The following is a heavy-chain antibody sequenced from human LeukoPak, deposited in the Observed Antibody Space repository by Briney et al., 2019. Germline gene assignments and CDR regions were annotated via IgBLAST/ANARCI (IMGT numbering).Heavy chain of an antibody. CDR3: ARWVTTETLLDY. V-gene: IGHV4-30-4*01. CDR1: GGSISSGDYY. D-gene: IGHD4-17*01. J-gene: IGHJ4*02. Sequence: KSSQTLSLTCTVSGGSISSGDYYWSWIRQPPGKGLEWIGYVYYSGSTYYNPSLKSRVTISVDTSKNQFSLKLSSVTAADTAVYYCARWVTTETLLDYWGQGTLVTVSS. CDR2: VYYSGST.